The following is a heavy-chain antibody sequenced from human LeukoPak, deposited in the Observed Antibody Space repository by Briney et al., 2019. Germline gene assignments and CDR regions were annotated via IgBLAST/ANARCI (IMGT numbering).Heavy chain of an antibody. V-gene: IGHV4-61*05. D-gene: IGHD6-13*01. CDR2: IYYSGST. CDR1: GGSISSSSYY. Sequence: SETLSLTCTVSGGSISSSSYYWGWIRQPPGKGLEWIGYIYYSGSTNYNPSLKSRVTISVETSKNEFSLKLRSVTAADTAVYYCARVTGYRIEDYFDYWGQGTLVTVSS. CDR3: ARVTGYRIEDYFDY. J-gene: IGHJ4*02.